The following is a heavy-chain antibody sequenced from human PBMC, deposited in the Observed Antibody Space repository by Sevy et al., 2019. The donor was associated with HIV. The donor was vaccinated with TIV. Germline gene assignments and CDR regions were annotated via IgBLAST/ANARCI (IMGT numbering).Heavy chain of an antibody. J-gene: IGHJ4*02. CDR1: GFTVSANY. CDR3: ARDYGYSSGDY. CDR2: ISYDGRNT. D-gene: IGHD6-25*01. Sequence: GGSLRLSCAVSGFTVSANYMTWVRQAPGKGLEWLAVISYDGRNTYYPDSVKGRITVSRDNSKNALYLQMSSLRDEDTAVYYCARDYGYSSGDYWGQGTLVTVSS. V-gene: IGHV3-30*03.